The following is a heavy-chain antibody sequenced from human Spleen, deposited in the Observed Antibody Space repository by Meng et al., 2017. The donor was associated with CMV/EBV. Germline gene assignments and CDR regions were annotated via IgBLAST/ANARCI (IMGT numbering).Heavy chain of an antibody. CDR2: IIPVFGTT. CDR3: ARAILGFCTNGVCFYLDS. CDR1: TVSRNA. Sequence: TVSRNAINWVRQAPGQGLEWLGGIIPVFGTTNYALKMQDKVTISADKSTGTVYMDLRSLRSEDTAIYYCARAILGFCTNGVCFYLDSWGQGALVTVSS. D-gene: IGHD2-8*01. J-gene: IGHJ4*02. V-gene: IGHV1-69*06.